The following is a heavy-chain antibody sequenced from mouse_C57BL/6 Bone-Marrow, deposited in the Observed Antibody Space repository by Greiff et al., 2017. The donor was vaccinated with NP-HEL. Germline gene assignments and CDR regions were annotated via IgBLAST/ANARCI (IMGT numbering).Heavy chain of an antibody. CDR1: GYAFSSYW. CDR3: ARDWLLWYLDV. Sequence: QVQLQQSGAELVKPGASVKISCKASGYAFSSYWMNWVKQRPGKGLEWIGQIYPGDGDTNYNGKFKGKATLTADKSSSTAYMQLSSLTSEDSAVYFCARDWLLWYLDVWGKGTTVTVSS. D-gene: IGHD2-3*01. CDR2: IYPGDGDT. J-gene: IGHJ1*03. V-gene: IGHV1-80*01.